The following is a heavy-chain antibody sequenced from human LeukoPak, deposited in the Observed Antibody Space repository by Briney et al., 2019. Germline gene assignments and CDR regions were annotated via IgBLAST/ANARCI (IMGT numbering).Heavy chain of an antibody. V-gene: IGHV3-21*04. CDR3: ARWYCSSAYCYYDY. Sequence: GGSLRLSCAASGFTFSSYSMNWVHQAPGKGLEWVSSISSSSSYIYYADSVKGRFTISRDNSKNTLYLEMNSLRAEDTAVYYCARWYCSSAYCYYDYWGQGTLVTVSS. D-gene: IGHD2-2*01. J-gene: IGHJ4*02. CDR1: GFTFSSYS. CDR2: ISSSSSYI.